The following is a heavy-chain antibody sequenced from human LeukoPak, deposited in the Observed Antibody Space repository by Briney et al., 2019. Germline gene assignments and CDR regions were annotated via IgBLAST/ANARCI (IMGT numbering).Heavy chain of an antibody. CDR3: TTNLISLFGVGY. V-gene: IGHV1-46*01. CDR2: INPSGGST. CDR1: GYTFTSYY. J-gene: IGHJ4*03. D-gene: IGHD3-3*01. Sequence: ASVKVSCKASGYTFTSYYMHWVRQAPGQGLEWMGIINPSGGSTSYAQKFQGRVTMTRDTSTSTVYLELSSLRSEDTAIYYCTTNLISLFGVGYWGHGTLVTVSS.